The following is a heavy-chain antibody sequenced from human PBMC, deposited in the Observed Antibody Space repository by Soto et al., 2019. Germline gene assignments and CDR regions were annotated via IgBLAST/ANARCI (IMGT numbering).Heavy chain of an antibody. D-gene: IGHD5-12*01. J-gene: IGHJ4*02. CDR1: GGSISSIDW. CDR3: VRAGGYASRVY. Sequence: QVQVQESGPGLLKPSGTLSLTCAVSGGSISSIDWWSWVRQPPGKGLEWIGEIDHTGSTHYNPSLQSLVIIAVDSSKNQLSLKLTSVTAAETAVYYCVRAGGYASRVYWGQGTLVTVSS. V-gene: IGHV4-4*02. CDR2: IDHTGST.